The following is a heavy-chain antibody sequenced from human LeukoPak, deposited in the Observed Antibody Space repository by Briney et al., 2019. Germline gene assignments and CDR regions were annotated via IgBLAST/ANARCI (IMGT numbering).Heavy chain of an antibody. CDR1: GGSISSYY. CDR2: IYNSGST. D-gene: IGHD5-24*01. V-gene: IGHV4-59*01. Sequence: KASETLSLTCTVSGGSISSYYWSWIRQPPGKGLEWIGYIYNSGSTNYSPSLKSRVSISVDTPKNQFSLRLSSVTAADTAVYYCARPSRDGYRYTIDYWGQGILVTVSS. CDR3: ARPSRDGYRYTIDY. J-gene: IGHJ4*02.